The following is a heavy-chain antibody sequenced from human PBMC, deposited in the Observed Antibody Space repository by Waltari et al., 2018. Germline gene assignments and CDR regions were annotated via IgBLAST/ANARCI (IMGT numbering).Heavy chain of an antibody. V-gene: IGHV5-51*01. CDR2: IWPRDSDA. J-gene: IGHJ6*02. Sequence: EVQLVQSGAEVRKSGESLKISCKGSGYTFTDYWVAWVRQRPGKGLEWMGAIWPRDSDARYSPSFEGQVTISADKSLSTTHLQWSSLKASDTAIYYCARRFPVGYYYGLDVWGQGTAVTVSS. CDR1: GYTFTDYW. CDR3: ARRFPVGYYYGLDV.